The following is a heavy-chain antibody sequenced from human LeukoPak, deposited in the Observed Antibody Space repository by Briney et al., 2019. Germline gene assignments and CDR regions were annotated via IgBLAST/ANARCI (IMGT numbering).Heavy chain of an antibody. J-gene: IGHJ5*02. CDR3: ARDRQLVGGWFDP. CDR2: IYHSGST. D-gene: IGHD6-6*01. V-gene: IGHV4-30-2*01. CDR1: GGSISSGGYY. Sequence: PSETLSLTCTVSGGSISSGGYYWSWIRQPPGKGLEWIGYIYHSGSTYYNPSLKSRVTISVDRSKNQFSLKLSSVTAADTAVYYCARDRQLVGGWFDPWGQGTLVTVSS.